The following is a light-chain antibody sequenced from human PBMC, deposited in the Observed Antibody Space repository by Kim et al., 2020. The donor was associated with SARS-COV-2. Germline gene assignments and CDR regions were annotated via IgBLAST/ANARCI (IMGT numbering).Light chain of an antibody. Sequence: SPGDTATSSCRARQSVGSNLAWYHQKPAQAPRLLIYGASTRATGIPARFSGSGSGTEFTLTISSLQSEDFAVYYCQQYNNWPPLTFGGGTKVDIK. CDR2: GAS. V-gene: IGKV3-15*01. CDR1: QSVGSN. CDR3: QQYNNWPPLT. J-gene: IGKJ4*01.